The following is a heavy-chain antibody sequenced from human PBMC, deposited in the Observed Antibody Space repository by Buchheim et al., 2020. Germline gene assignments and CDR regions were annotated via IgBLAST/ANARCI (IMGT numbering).Heavy chain of an antibody. CDR1: GFTSSSYS. Sequence: EVELVESGGGLVKPGGSLTLSCAAFGFTSSSYSMVWVRQAPGKGLEWVSWSGTTYGYINYADSVRGRFAISRDNAKNSLFLEMSSLTVEDTAVYYCARVGVAWTIDYWGPGT. CDR3: ARVGVAWTIDY. V-gene: IGHV3-21*06. J-gene: IGHJ4*02. D-gene: IGHD1-1*01. CDR2: SGTTYGYI.